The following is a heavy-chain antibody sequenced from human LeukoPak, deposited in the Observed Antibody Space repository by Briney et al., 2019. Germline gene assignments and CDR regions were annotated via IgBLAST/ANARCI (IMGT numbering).Heavy chain of an antibody. J-gene: IGHJ4*02. CDR2: ISPKSGDT. CDR1: GYTFSGYY. CDR3: ARGRDKTTSPAIDY. Sequence: GASVKVSCKASGYTFSGYYMHWVRQAPGQGHEWMGWISPKSGDTNHAQNFQGRVTMTRDTSISTAYMELSRLTSDDTAVYYCARGRDKTTSPAIDYWGQGTLVTVSS. D-gene: IGHD2-2*01. V-gene: IGHV1-2*02.